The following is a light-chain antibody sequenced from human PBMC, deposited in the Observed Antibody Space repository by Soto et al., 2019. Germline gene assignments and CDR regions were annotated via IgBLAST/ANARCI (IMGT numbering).Light chain of an antibody. CDR2: DAS. V-gene: IGKV3-11*01. CDR3: PQRSDWPLT. CDR1: QTVSSY. J-gene: IGKJ4*01. Sequence: EIVLTQSPATLSLSPGDRATLSCRASQTVSSYLAWYHQKPGQVPRLLIYDASSRATGVPARFSGSGSETDFSLTGTSLEPEDFSVYYCPQRSDWPLTFRGGTKVGVK.